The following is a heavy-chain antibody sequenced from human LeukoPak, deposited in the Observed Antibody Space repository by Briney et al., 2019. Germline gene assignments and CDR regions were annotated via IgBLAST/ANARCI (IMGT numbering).Heavy chain of an antibody. CDR2: IKQDGSEK. CDR3: ARAPYSSSWFHYYMDV. CDR1: GFTFSSYW. D-gene: IGHD6-13*01. J-gene: IGHJ6*03. V-gene: IGHV3-7*01. Sequence: GGSLRLSCAASGFTFSSYWMSWVRQAPGKGLEWVANIKQDGSEKYYVDSVKGRFTISRDNAKNSLYLQMNSLRVEDTAVYYCARAPYSSSWFHYYMDVWGKGTTVIVSS.